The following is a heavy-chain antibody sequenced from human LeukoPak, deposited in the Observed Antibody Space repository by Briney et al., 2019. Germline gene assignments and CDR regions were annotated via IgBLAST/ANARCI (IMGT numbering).Heavy chain of an antibody. CDR2: IYYSGST. Sequence: SETLSLTCTVSGGSISSGGYYWSWIRQHPGKGLEWIGYIYYSGSTNYNPSLKSRVTISVDTSKNQFSLKLSSVTAADTAVYYCAFGESAAGFDYWGQGTLVTVSS. CDR3: AFGESAAGFDY. V-gene: IGHV4-61*08. CDR1: GGSISSGGYY. D-gene: IGHD3-10*01. J-gene: IGHJ4*02.